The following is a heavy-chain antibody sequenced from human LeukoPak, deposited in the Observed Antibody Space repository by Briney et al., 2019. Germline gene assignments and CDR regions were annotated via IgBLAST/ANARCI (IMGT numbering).Heavy chain of an antibody. V-gene: IGHV1-18*01. Sequence: GASVKVSCKASGYTFSNYGISWVRQAPGQGLEWMGWISAYNGNTNYAQKFRGRVTMTTDTATSTAYMELRSLRSDDTAVYSCARDLGHRIAAAGPNLDYWGQGTLVTVSS. CDR1: GYTFSNYG. CDR3: ARDLGHRIAAAGPNLDY. D-gene: IGHD6-13*01. CDR2: ISAYNGNT. J-gene: IGHJ4*02.